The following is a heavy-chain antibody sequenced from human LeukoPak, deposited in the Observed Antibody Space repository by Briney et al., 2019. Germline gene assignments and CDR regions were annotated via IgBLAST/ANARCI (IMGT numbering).Heavy chain of an antibody. D-gene: IGHD6-19*01. J-gene: IGHJ6*03. V-gene: IGHV4-34*01. CDR2: INHSGST. Sequence: SETLSLTCAVYGGSFSGYYWSWIRQPPGKGLEWIGEINHSGSTNYNPSLKSRVTISVDTSKNQFSLKLSSVTAAGTAVYYCARCREQWLVRYYYMDVWSKGTTVTVSS. CDR1: GGSFSGYY. CDR3: ARCREQWLVRYYYMDV.